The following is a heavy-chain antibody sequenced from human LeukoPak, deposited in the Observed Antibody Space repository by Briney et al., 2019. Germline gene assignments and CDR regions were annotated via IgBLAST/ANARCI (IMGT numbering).Heavy chain of an antibody. J-gene: IGHJ4*02. D-gene: IGHD2-15*01. CDR3: ARDGGTVVVAPFDY. CDR1: GFTFSTYS. V-gene: IGHV3-48*04. Sequence: PGGSLRLSCAASGFTFSTYSMNWVRQAPGKGLQWVSYISSSGTTIYYADSVKGRFTISRDNAKNSLYLQMNSLRAEDTAVYYCARDGGTVVVAPFDYWGQGTLVTVSS. CDR2: ISSSGTTI.